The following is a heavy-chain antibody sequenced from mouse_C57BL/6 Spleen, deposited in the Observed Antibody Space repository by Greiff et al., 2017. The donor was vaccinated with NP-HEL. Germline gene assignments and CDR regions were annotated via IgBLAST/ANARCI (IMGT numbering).Heavy chain of an antibody. CDR3: AITTVAGFDY. CDR1: GYSITSGYY. J-gene: IGHJ2*01. Sequence: DVQLQESGPGLVKPSQSLSLTCSVTGYSITSGYYWNWIRQFPGNKLEWMGYISYDGSNKYNPFLKNRISISRDTSMNQFCLKLNSVTTEDTATNYCAITTVAGFDYWGQGTTLTVSS. V-gene: IGHV3-6*01. CDR2: ISYDGSN. D-gene: IGHD1-1*01.